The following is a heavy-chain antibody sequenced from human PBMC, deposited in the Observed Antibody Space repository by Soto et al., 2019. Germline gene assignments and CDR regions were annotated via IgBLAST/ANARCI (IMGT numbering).Heavy chain of an antibody. CDR3: ARDNGRPQLGGNYYYITDV. CDR2: IIPLFRTP. V-gene: IGHV1-69*12. Sequence: QVQVVQSGAEVKEPGSSVKVSCQASGGTFSSSALSWVRQAPGQGLEWMGGIIPLFRTPDYAQKFQGRVTITADESTSKGYMEMSSLRSEDTAIYYCARDNGRPQLGGNYYYITDVWGQGTTITVSS. D-gene: IGHD3-3*02. CDR1: GGTFSSSA. J-gene: IGHJ6*02.